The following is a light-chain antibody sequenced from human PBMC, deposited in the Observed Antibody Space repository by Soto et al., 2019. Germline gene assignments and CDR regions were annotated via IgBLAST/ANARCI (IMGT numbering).Light chain of an antibody. CDR1: QSNNTT. V-gene: IGKV3-20*01. CDR3: QQYGRPPWT. Sequence: HCAAALSVSPGERATRSCMASQSNNTTLAWSQQKPGQRPRLLIYGASTRATRIPDRFSGSGSGTDFSLTISILGSEDFAVYYCQQYGRPPWTFGQGTKVDIK. J-gene: IGKJ1*01. CDR2: GAS.